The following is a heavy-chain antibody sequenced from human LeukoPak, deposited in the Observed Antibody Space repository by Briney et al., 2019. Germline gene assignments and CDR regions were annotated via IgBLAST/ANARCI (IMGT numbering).Heavy chain of an antibody. V-gene: IGHV3-30*18. CDR1: GFTFSSYG. CDR2: ISYDGSNK. CDR3: AKDRGDPVWYFDY. J-gene: IGHJ4*02. Sequence: GRSLRLSCAASGFTFSSYGMHWVRQAPGKGLEWVAVISYDGSNKYYADSVKGRFTISRDNSKNTLYLQMNSLRAEDTAVYYCAKDRGDPVWYFDYWGQGTLVTLSS. D-gene: IGHD2-8*01.